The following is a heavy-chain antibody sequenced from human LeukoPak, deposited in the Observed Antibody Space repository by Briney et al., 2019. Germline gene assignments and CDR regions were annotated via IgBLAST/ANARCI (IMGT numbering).Heavy chain of an antibody. CDR1: GYTFNAYA. Sequence: ASVKVSCKASGYTFNAYAITWVRQAPGQGLEWMGWISAYNLNTNYAQNLQGRVTMTVDTSTTTAYMELRSLRFDDTAVYYCARVGNGASWPWEWFDPSGQGTLVTVSS. J-gene: IGHJ5*02. CDR3: ARVGNGASWPWEWFDP. CDR2: ISAYNLNT. D-gene: IGHD2-2*01. V-gene: IGHV1-18*01.